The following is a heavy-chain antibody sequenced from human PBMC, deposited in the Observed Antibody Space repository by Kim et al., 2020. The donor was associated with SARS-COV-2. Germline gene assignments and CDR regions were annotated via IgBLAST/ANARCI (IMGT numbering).Heavy chain of an antibody. CDR1: GFTFSSYG. Sequence: GGSLRLSCAASGFTFSSYGMHWVRQAPGKGLEWVAVISYDGSNKYYADSVKGRFTISRDNSKNTLYLQMNSLRAEDTAVYYCAKDYYGSGSYGRDYYYYGMDVWGQGTTVTVSS. V-gene: IGHV3-30*18. CDR2: ISYDGSNK. D-gene: IGHD3-10*01. J-gene: IGHJ6*02. CDR3: AKDYYGSGSYGRDYYYYGMDV.